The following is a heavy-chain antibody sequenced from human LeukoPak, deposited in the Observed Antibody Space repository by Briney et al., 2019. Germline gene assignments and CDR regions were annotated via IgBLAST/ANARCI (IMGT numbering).Heavy chain of an antibody. CDR3: ARGLPRYCSGGSCYYGY. Sequence: PSQTLSLTCTVSGGSISSGGYYWSWIRQHPGKGLEWIGYIYYSGSTYYNPSLKSRVTISVDTSKNQFSLKLSSVTAADTAVYYCARGLPRYCSGGSCYYGYWGQGTLVTVSS. V-gene: IGHV4-31*03. CDR2: IYYSGST. J-gene: IGHJ4*02. CDR1: GGSISSGGYY. D-gene: IGHD2-15*01.